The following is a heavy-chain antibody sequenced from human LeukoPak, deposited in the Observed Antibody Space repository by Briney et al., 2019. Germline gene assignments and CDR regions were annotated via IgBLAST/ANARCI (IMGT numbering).Heavy chain of an antibody. J-gene: IGHJ4*02. D-gene: IGHD3-22*01. Sequence: SETLSLTCTVSGGSISSRSYYWGWIRQPPGKGLEWIGSIYNSESTYYNPSLKSRVTISVDTSKNQLSLKVSSVTAADTAVYYCASGEPRYSSRIVVGDXWGQGTLVTVSS. CDR3: ASGEPRYSSRIVVGDX. V-gene: IGHV4-39*07. CDR2: IYNSEST. CDR1: GGSISSRSYY.